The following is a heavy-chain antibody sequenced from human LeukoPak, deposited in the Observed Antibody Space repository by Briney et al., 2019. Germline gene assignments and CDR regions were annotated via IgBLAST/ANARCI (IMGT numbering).Heavy chain of an antibody. J-gene: IGHJ2*01. V-gene: IGHV4-61*02. Sequence: PSETLSLTCTVSGYSISSGYYWSWIRQPAGKGLEWIGRIYSSGSTNYNPSLKSRVTISLDTSKNQFSLKLSSVTAADTAVYYCARQYSDILTGYHRGELYWYFDLWGRGTLVTVSS. D-gene: IGHD3-9*01. CDR3: ARQYSDILTGYHRGELYWYFDL. CDR1: GYSISSGYY. CDR2: IYSSGST.